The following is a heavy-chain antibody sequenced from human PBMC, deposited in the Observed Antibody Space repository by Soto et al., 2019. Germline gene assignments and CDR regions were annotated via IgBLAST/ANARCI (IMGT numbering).Heavy chain of an antibody. V-gene: IGHV3-30-3*01. CDR3: ARDGLSGGDQRLYYYYYGMEV. CDR2: ISYDGSNK. J-gene: IGHJ6*02. D-gene: IGHD6-25*01. Sequence: GGSLRLSCAASGFTFSSYAMHWVRQSPGKGLAWVAVISYDGSNKYYADSVKGRFTISRDNSKNTLYLQMKRLRAEDTGVYSCARDGLSGGDQRLYYYYYGMEVWGQGATVTVCS. CDR1: GFTFSSYA.